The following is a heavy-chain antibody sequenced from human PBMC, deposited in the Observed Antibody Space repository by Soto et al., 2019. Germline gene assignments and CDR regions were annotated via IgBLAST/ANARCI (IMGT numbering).Heavy chain of an antibody. D-gene: IGHD4-17*01. CDR2: IIPILGIA. V-gene: IGHV1-69*02. CDR1: GGTFSSYT. J-gene: IGHJ5*02. Sequence: QVQLVQSGAEVKKPGSSVKVSCKASGGTFSSYTISWVRQAPGQGLEWMGRIIPILGIANYAQKFQGRVTIPEDKSTSTAYMELSSLRSEDTAVYYCARVGWTVTTGWFDPWGQGTLVTVSS. CDR3: ARVGWTVTTGWFDP.